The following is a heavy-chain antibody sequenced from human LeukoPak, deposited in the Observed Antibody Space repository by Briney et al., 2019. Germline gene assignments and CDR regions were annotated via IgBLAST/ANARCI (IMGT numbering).Heavy chain of an antibody. CDR2: ISYDGSDK. CDR3: ARGASVAVAGTFLGY. Sequence: GGSLRLSCAASGLTFSSYAMHWVRQAPGKGLEWVAVISYDGSDKYYADSVKGRFTISRDNSKNTLYLQMNSLRAEDTAVYYCARGASVAVAGTFLGYWGQGTLVTVSS. V-gene: IGHV3-30-3*01. D-gene: IGHD6-19*01. J-gene: IGHJ4*02. CDR1: GLTFSSYA.